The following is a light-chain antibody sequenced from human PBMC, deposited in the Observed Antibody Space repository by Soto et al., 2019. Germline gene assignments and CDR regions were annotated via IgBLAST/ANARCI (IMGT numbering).Light chain of an antibody. CDR2: RNN. CDR3: AAWDDSLGYV. J-gene: IGLJ1*01. Sequence: QSVLTQPPSASGTPGQRVTISCSGSSSNIGSNYVYWYQQLPGTAPKLLIYRNNQRPSGAPDRFSGSKSGTSASLAISGLRSEDEADYYCAAWDDSLGYVFGTGTKVPS. V-gene: IGLV1-47*01. CDR1: SSNIGSNY.